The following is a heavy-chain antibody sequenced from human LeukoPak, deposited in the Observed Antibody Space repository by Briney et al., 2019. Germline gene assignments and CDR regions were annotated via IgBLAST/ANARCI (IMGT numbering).Heavy chain of an antibody. CDR2: INHSGST. D-gene: IGHD3-9*01. V-gene: IGHV4-34*01. CDR3: ASKRYFDWFYNFDY. J-gene: IGHJ4*02. CDR1: GGSFSGYY. Sequence: SETLSLTCAVYGGSFSGYYWSRIRQPPGKGLEWIGEINHSGSTNYNPSLKSRVTISVDTSKNQFSLKLSSVTAADTAVYYCASKRYFDWFYNFDYWGQGTLVTVSS.